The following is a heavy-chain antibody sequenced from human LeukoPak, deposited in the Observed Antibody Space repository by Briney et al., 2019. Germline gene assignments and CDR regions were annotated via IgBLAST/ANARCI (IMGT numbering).Heavy chain of an antibody. Sequence: GGSLRLSCAASGFTFSSYAMSWVRQAPGKGLEWVSGISGSGGSTYYADSVKGRFTISRDNAKNSLYLQMNSLRAEDTAVYYCARDRTYSSSSLYYHYYGMDVWGQGTTVTVSS. CDR3: ARDRTYSSSSLYYHYYGMDV. CDR2: ISGSGGST. D-gene: IGHD6-6*01. J-gene: IGHJ6*02. V-gene: IGHV3-23*01. CDR1: GFTFSSYA.